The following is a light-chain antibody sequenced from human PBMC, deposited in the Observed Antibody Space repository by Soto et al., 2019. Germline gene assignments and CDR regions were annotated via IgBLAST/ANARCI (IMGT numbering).Light chain of an antibody. J-gene: IGLJ2*01. CDR2: EVS. CDR1: RSDVGGYNY. V-gene: IGLV2-14*01. CDR3: SSYTSRSTVV. Sequence: QSVLTQPASVSGSPGQSITISCTGTRSDVGGYNYVSWYQQHPGKAPKLMIYEVSNRPSGVSNRFSGSKSGNTASLTISGLQAEDEADYYCSSYTSRSTVVFGGGTKLTVL.